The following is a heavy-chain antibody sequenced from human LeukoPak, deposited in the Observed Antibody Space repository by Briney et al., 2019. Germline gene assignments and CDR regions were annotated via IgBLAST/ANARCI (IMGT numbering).Heavy chain of an antibody. CDR3: ATTYYDSSGYCDY. J-gene: IGHJ4*02. CDR2: VDPEDGET. CDR1: GYTFTDYY. D-gene: IGHD3-22*01. Sequence: GATVKISCKVSGYTFTDYYMHWVQQAPGKGLEWMGLVDPEDGETIYAEKFQDRVTITADTSTDTAYMELSSLRSEDTAVYYCATTYYDSSGYCDYWGQGTLVTVSS. V-gene: IGHV1-69-2*01.